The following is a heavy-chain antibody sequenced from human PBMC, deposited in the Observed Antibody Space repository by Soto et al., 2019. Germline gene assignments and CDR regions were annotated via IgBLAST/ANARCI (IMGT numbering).Heavy chain of an antibody. CDR3: TSIVATIKESYYYYGMDV. D-gene: IGHD5-12*01. Sequence: EVQLVESGGGLVQPGGSLKLSCAASGFTFSGSAMHWVRQASGKGLEWVGRIRSKANSYATAYAASVKGRFTISRDDSKHTEYLQMNSLKTEDTAVYYCTSIVATIKESYYYYGMDVWGQGTTVTVSS. CDR1: GFTFSGSA. V-gene: IGHV3-73*02. CDR2: IRSKANSYAT. J-gene: IGHJ6*02.